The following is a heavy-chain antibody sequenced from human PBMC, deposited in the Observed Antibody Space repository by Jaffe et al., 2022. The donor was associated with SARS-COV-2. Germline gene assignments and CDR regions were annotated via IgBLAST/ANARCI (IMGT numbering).Heavy chain of an antibody. J-gene: IGHJ3*02. D-gene: IGHD6-13*01. CDR2: IKQDGSEK. Sequence: EVQLVESGGGLVQPGGSLRLSCAASGFTFSSYWMSWVRQAPGKGLEWVANIKQDGSEKYYVDSVKGRFTISRDNAKNSLYLQMNSLRAEDTAVYYCARGDWDDRAAIDAFDIWGQGTMVTVSS. CDR3: ARGDWDDRAAIDAFDI. CDR1: GFTFSSYW. V-gene: IGHV3-7*01.